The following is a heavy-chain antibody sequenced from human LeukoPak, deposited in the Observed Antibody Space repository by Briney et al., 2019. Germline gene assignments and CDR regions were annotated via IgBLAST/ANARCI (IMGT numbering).Heavy chain of an antibody. D-gene: IGHD1-26*01. Sequence: SETLSLTCTVSGYSISRGYYCAWIRQTPGKGLEWIGSIHESGGTNYNPSLMSRVTISVDTSKNQFSLRLTSVTAADTAVYYCARGEIGDFDSWGQGTLVTVSA. CDR3: ARGEIGDFDS. CDR1: GYSISRGYY. J-gene: IGHJ4*02. CDR2: IHESGGT. V-gene: IGHV4-38-2*02.